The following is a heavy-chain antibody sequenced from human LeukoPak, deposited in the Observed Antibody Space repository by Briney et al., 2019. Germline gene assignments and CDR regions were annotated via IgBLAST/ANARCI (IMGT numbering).Heavy chain of an antibody. Sequence: GGSLRLSCVASGFSISYNYMTWVRQAPGKGLEWVSVIYTGGSPYYADSVKGRFTISRDISKNTVYLQVYSLRAEDTAVYYCARGAATGPTLGLDYWGQGTLVTVSS. D-gene: IGHD6-13*01. J-gene: IGHJ4*02. CDR1: GFSISYNY. CDR2: IYTGGSP. CDR3: ARGAATGPTLGLDY. V-gene: IGHV3-53*01.